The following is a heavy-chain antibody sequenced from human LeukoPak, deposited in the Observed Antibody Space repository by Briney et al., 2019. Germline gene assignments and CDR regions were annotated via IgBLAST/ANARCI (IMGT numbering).Heavy chain of an antibody. CDR2: INHSGST. J-gene: IGHJ4*02. V-gene: IGHV4-34*01. D-gene: IGHD3-16*01. CDR1: GGSFSGYY. Sequence: ASETLSLTCAVYGGSFSGYYWSWIRQPPGKGLEWIGEINHSGSTNYNPSLKSRVTISVDTSKNQFSLELSSVTAADTAVYYCARGGGSYWGQGTLVTVSS. CDR3: ARGGGSY.